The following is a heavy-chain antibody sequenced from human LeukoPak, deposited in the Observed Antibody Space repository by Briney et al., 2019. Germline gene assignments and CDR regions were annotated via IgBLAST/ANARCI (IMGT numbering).Heavy chain of an antibody. CDR2: INHSGST. CDR3: ASGYSGYDPFDY. V-gene: IGHV4-34*01. CDR1: GGSFSGYY. Sequence: SETLSLTCAVYGGSFSGYYWSWIRQPPGKGLEWIGEINHSGSTNYSPSLKSRVTISLDTSKNQFSLKLSSVTAADTAVYYCASGYSGYDPFDYWGQGTLVTVSS. D-gene: IGHD5-12*01. J-gene: IGHJ4*02.